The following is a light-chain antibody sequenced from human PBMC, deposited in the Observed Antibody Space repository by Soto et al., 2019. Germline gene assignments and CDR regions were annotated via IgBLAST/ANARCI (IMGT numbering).Light chain of an antibody. Sequence: QSALTQPPSASGSPGQSVTISCTGAGSDVGAYNYVSWYQQHPGKAPKLMIFEVSKRPSGVPDRFAGSKSGSTASLAITALQTGDEADYYCGTWDSSLSGEVFGTGTKLTVL. CDR1: GSDVGAYNY. V-gene: IGLV2-8*01. CDR3: GTWDSSLSGEV. CDR2: EVS. J-gene: IGLJ1*01.